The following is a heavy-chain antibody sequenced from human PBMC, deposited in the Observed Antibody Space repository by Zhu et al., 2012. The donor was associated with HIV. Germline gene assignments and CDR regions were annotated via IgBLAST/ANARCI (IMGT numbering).Heavy chain of an antibody. CDR3: AKWGHYGAGSHRGEDAFDM. CDR1: GFTFGSYA. J-gene: IGHJ3*02. D-gene: IGHD3-10*01. Sequence: DVRLLQSGGGLVKPGGSLRLSCGGSGFTFGSYAMGWVRQAPGKGLEWVAGISDSGTRTYYIDSVKGRFTISRDNSKKILFLQMNSLRVEDTAVYYCAKWGHYGAGSHRGEDAFDMWGQGTKVTVSS. V-gene: IGHV3-23*01. CDR2: ISDSGTRT.